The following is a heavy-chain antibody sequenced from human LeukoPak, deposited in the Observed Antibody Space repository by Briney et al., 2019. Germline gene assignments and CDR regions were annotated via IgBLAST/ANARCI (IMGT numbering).Heavy chain of an antibody. V-gene: IGHV1-3*01. Sequence: ASVKVSCKASRYPFNLYAIHWVRQAPGQRLEWMGWINAASGNTIYSQKFQGRVTITRDTSANTAYMELSSLTSGDTAVYYCARGPAFDYWGQGTLVTVSS. CDR3: ARGPAFDY. J-gene: IGHJ4*02. CDR2: INAASGNT. CDR1: RYPFNLYA.